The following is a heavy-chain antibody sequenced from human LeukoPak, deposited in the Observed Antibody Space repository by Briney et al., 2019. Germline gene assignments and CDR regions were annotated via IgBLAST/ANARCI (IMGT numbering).Heavy chain of an antibody. Sequence: SETLSLTCAVYGGSFSGYYWSWIRQPPGKGLEWIGEINHSGSTNYNPSLKSRVTISVDTSKNQFSLKLSSVTAADTAVYYCARGNGYWSSTSCYINWFDPWGQGTLVTVSS. D-gene: IGHD2-2*02. CDR1: GGSFSGYY. CDR3: ARGNGYWSSTSCYINWFDP. V-gene: IGHV4-34*01. J-gene: IGHJ5*02. CDR2: INHSGST.